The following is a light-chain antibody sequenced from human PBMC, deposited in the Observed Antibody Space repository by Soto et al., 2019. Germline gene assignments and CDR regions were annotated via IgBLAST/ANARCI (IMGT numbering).Light chain of an antibody. CDR1: SGHSNYA. J-gene: IGLJ3*02. V-gene: IGLV4-69*01. Sequence: QLVLTQSPSASASLGATVKLTCTLSSGHSNYAIAWHQQRPEKGPRYLMKVNSDGSHSKGDGIPDRFSGSSSGAARYLTISSLQSDDEADYYCQTWGTAIRVVFGGGTKLTVL. CDR3: QTWGTAIRVV. CDR2: VNSDGSH.